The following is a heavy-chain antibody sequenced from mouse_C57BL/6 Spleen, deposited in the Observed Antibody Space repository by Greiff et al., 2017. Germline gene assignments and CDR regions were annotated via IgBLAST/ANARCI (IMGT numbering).Heavy chain of an antibody. Sequence: EVQRVESGGGLVKPGGSLKLSCAASGFTFSDYGMHWVRQAPEKGLEWVAYISSGSSTIYYADTVKGRFTISRDNAKNTLFLQMTSLRSEDTAMYYCARGRYVYAMDYWGQGTSVTVSS. CDR3: ARGRYVYAMDY. CDR1: GFTFSDYG. J-gene: IGHJ4*01. D-gene: IGHD2-14*01. V-gene: IGHV5-17*01. CDR2: ISSGSSTI.